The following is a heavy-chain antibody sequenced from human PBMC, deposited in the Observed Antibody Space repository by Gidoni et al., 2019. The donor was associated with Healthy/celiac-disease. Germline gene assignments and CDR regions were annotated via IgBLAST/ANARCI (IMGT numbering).Heavy chain of an antibody. CDR1: GGSISSGGYY. CDR2: IYYSGSS. CDR3: ARGDYYDSSGYLDS. Sequence: QVQLQESGPGLVQPSQTLSLTCTVSGGSISSGGYYWSWIRQHPGKGLEWIGYIYYSGSSYYNPSLRSRVTISVDTSKNQFSLKLSSVTAADTAVYYCARGDYYDSSGYLDSWGQGTLVTVSS. D-gene: IGHD3-22*01. V-gene: IGHV4-31*03. J-gene: IGHJ4*02.